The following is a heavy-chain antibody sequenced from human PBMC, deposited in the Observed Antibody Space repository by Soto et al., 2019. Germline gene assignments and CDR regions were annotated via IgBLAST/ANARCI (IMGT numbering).Heavy chain of an antibody. J-gene: IGHJ1*01. D-gene: IGHD6-19*01. CDR2: ISYDGSNK. CDR1: GFTFSSYA. Sequence: GGSLRLSCAASGFTFSSYAMHWVRQAPGKGLGWVAVISYDGSNKYYADSVKGRFTISRDNSKNTLYLQMNSLGAEDTAVYYCARDGSGYSSGWDEYFQHWGQGTLVTVSS. V-gene: IGHV3-30-3*01. CDR3: ARDGSGYSSGWDEYFQH.